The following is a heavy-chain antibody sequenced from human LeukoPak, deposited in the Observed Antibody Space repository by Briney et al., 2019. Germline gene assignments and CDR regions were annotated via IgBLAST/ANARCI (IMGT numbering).Heavy chain of an antibody. V-gene: IGHV3-21*01. CDR1: GFTVSSKY. CDR3: ARDGYSFGHDFDY. J-gene: IGHJ4*02. CDR2: ISSSSSYI. D-gene: IGHD5-18*01. Sequence: AGGSLRLSCAAFGFTVSSKYMNWVRQAPGKGLEWVSSISSSSSYIYYADSVKGRFTISRDNAKNSLYLQMNSLRAEDTAVYYCARDGYSFGHDFDYWGQGTLVTVSS.